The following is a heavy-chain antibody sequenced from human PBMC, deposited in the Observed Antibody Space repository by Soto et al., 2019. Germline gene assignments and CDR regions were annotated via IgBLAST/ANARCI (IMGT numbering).Heavy chain of an antibody. D-gene: IGHD3-10*01. CDR1: GFTFSSYS. Sequence: PGGSLRLSCAASGFTFSSYSMSWVRQAPGKGLEWVSGFRSGGYEDTTYYADSVRGRFTISRDNSNNTLFLQMNSLRAEDTAIYYCAKKVNSGSGSQFFDYWGQGTLVTVSS. CDR2: FRSGGYEDTT. V-gene: IGHV3-23*01. CDR3: AKKVNSGSGSQFFDY. J-gene: IGHJ4*02.